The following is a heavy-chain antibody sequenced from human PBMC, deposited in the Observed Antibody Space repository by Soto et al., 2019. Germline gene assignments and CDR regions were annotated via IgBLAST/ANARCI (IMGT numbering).Heavy chain of an antibody. D-gene: IGHD2-8*01. V-gene: IGHV4-30-4*08. Sequence: PSETLSLTCSVSGSSITSGDYHWAWMRQAPGKGLEWIGYISHSETTYYSPALKSRIIISSNISMNQCALRPNSVTAADTAEYFCAGFGVGDRDDTWGQGTLVTVSS. CDR1: GSSITSGDYH. J-gene: IGHJ4*02. CDR2: ISHSETT. CDR3: AGFGVGDRDDT.